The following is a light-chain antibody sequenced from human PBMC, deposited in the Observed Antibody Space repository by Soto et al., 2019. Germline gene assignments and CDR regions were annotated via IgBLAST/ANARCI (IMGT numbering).Light chain of an antibody. V-gene: IGKV2-30*01. Sequence: DVVVTQSPPSLPVTLGRPASISCRSSKSLVYSDGNTYLSWYQLRPGQSPRRLIYMVSNRDSGVPDRFSGSGSGADFTLKISRVEAEDVGTYYCMQGTHWPRAFGQGTRLEIK. CDR1: KSLVYSDGNTY. CDR3: MQGTHWPRA. CDR2: MVS. J-gene: IGKJ5*01.